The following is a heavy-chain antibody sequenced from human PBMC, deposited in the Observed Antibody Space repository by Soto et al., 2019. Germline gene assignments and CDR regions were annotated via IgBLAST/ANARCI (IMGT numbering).Heavy chain of an antibody. J-gene: IGHJ6*02. CDR2: IIPIFGTA. V-gene: IGHV1-69*13. D-gene: IGHD3-22*01. CDR3: ASGLVVNDYYYYYGMDV. CDR1: GGTFSSYA. Sequence: SVKVSCKASGGTFSSYAISWVRQAPGQGLEWMGGIIPIFGTANYAQKFQGRVTITADESTSTAYMELSSLRSEDTAVYYCASGLVVNDYYYYYGMDVRGQGTTVTVSS.